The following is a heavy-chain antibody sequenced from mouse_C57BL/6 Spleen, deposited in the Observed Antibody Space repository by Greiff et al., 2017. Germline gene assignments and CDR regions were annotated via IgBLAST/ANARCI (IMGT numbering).Heavy chain of an antibody. J-gene: IGHJ3*01. V-gene: IGHV14-1*01. CDR3: TTFMVTTPWFAY. CDR1: GFNIKDYY. CDR2: IDPEDGDT. D-gene: IGHD2-2*01. Sequence: EVKVVESGAELVRPGASVKLSCTASGFNIKDYYMHWVKQRPEQGLEWIGRIDPEDGDTEYAPKFQGKATMTADTSSNTAYLQLSSLTSEDTAVYYCTTFMVTTPWFAYWGQGTLVTVSA.